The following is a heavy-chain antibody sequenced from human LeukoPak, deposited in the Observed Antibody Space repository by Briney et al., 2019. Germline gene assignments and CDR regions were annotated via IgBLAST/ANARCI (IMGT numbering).Heavy chain of an antibody. CDR1: GGSISSTSSH. CDR3: ARGSFHFDY. V-gene: IGHV4-39*01. Sequence: SETLSLTCTVSGGSISSTSSHWGWIRQPPGEGLEWIANVYYTGGTDYNPSLKSRVTISVDTSKNQFSANLTSVTAADSAVYYCARGSFHFDYWGQEILVTVSS. J-gene: IGHJ4*02. CDR2: VYYTGGT. D-gene: IGHD1-26*01.